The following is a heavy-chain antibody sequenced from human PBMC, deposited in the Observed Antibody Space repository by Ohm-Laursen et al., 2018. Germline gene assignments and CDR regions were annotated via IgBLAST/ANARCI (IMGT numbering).Heavy chain of an antibody. CDR3: ARALYYYGSETPPADY. CDR2: ISGSGDST. CDR1: GFTFSSYA. J-gene: IGHJ4*02. V-gene: IGHV3-23*01. D-gene: IGHD3-10*01. Sequence: SLRLSCTASGFTFSSYAMNWVRQAPGKGLEWVSAISGSGDSTYYADSVKGRFTISRDNSKNTLYLQMNSLRAEDTAVYYCARALYYYGSETPPADYWGQGTLVTVSS.